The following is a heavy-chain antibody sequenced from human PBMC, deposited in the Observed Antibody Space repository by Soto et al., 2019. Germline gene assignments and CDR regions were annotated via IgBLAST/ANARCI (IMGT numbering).Heavy chain of an antibody. Sequence: QVQLVQSGAEMKKPGSSVKVSCQSSGGTFNTYAMNWVRPAPGQGPEWMGDISPMFGAANYAPKFQGRVTLPADESTGTSYMQLSSLTSEDPALYFCAREVQVHTPAFVYWGQGTRVTVSS. CDR1: GGTFNTYA. V-gene: IGHV1-69*19. CDR2: ISPMFGAA. J-gene: IGHJ4*02. D-gene: IGHD3-10*01. CDR3: AREVQVHTPAFVY.